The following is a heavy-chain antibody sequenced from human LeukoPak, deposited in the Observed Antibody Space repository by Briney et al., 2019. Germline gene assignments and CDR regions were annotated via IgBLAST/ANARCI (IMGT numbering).Heavy chain of an antibody. CDR1: GYTFTSYG. J-gene: IGHJ6*03. CDR3: ARGTVSGQDYYYMDV. V-gene: IGHV1-18*01. D-gene: IGHD2-15*01. Sequence: ASVKVSCKASGYTFTSYGINWVRQAPGQGLEWMGWINGNNGKTNYAQKLQGRVTMTTDTFTSTVYMELRSLRSDDTAVYHCARGTVSGQDYYYMDVWGTGTTVSVSS. CDR2: INGNNGKT.